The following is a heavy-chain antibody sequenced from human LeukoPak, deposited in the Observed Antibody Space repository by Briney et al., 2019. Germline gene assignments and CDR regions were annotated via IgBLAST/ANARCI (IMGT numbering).Heavy chain of an antibody. CDR1: GGTFSSYA. J-gene: IGHJ6*03. CDR3: AKGFNYYYYYMDV. Sequence: SVKVSCKASGGTFSSYAISWVRQAPGQGLEWMGGIIPIFGTAIYAQKFQGRVTITTDESTSTAYMELSSLRSEDTAVYYCAKGFNYYYYYMDVWGKGTTVTVSS. CDR2: IIPIFGTA. V-gene: IGHV1-69*05.